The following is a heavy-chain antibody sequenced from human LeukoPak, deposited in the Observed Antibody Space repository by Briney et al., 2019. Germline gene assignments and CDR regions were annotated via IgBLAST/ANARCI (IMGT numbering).Heavy chain of an antibody. CDR3: ARGDCSSTSCYYYDSSGVPTQDY. J-gene: IGHJ4*02. CDR2: INPNSGGT. CDR1: GYTFTGYY. V-gene: IGHV1-2*06. D-gene: IGHD2-2*01. Sequence: ALVKVSCKASGYTFTGYYMHWVRQTPGQGLEWMGRINPNSGGTNYAQKSQGRVTMTRDTSISTAYMELSRLRSDDTAVYYCARGDCSSTSCYYYDSSGVPTQDYWGQGTLVTVSS.